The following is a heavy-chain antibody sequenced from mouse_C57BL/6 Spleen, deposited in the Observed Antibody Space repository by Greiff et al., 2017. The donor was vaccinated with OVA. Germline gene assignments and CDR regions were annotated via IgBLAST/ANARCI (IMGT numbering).Heavy chain of an antibody. Sequence: EVQLQQSGAELVRPGASVKLSCTASGFNIKDDYMHWVKQRPEQGLEWIGWIDPENGDTEYASKFTGKATITAATSSNTAYLQLSSLTSEDTAVYYGTKLGREDWYFDVWGTGTTVTVSS. CDR3: TKLGREDWYFDV. V-gene: IGHV14-4*01. J-gene: IGHJ1*03. CDR1: GFNIKDDY. D-gene: IGHD1-3*01. CDR2: IDPENGDT.